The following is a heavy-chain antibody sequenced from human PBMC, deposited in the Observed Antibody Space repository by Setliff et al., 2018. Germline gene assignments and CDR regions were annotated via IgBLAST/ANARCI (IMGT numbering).Heavy chain of an antibody. CDR1: GFTFSSYG. CDR2: IRYDGSNK. J-gene: IGHJ6*02. V-gene: IGHV3-30*02. CDR3: AKGRDYGDYYYYYGMDV. Sequence: PGGSLRLSCAASGFTFSSYGMHWVRQAPGKGLEWVAFIRYDGSNKYYADSVKGRFTISRDNSKNTLYLQMNSLRAEDTAVYYCAKGRDYGDYYYYYGMDVWGQGTTVTVS. D-gene: IGHD4-17*01.